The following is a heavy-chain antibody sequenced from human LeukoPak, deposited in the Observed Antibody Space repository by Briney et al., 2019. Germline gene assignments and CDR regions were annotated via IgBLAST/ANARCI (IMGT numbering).Heavy chain of an antibody. CDR2: ISGYNGNT. CDR1: RYTFTSYG. V-gene: IGHV1-18*01. J-gene: IGHJ4*02. CDR3: ARAITVAGTISFAY. Sequence: ASVKVSCKASRYTFTSYGINWVRQAPGQGLEGMGCISGYNGNTDYAQKLQGRVTVTTDTSTSTAYMELRSLRSDDTAVYYCARAITVAGTISFAYWGQGTPVTVSS. D-gene: IGHD6-19*01.